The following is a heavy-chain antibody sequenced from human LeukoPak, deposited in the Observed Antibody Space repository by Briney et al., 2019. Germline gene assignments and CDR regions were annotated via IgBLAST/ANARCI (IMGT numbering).Heavy chain of an antibody. Sequence: GGSLRLSCAASGFTFDDYAMHWVRQAPGKGLEWVSGISWNSGSIGYADSVKGRFTISRDNAKNSLYLQMNSLRAEDTALYYCAKDYWPYSSGWYFDPWGRGTLVTVSS. CDR2: ISWNSGSI. V-gene: IGHV3-9*01. D-gene: IGHD6-19*01. J-gene: IGHJ5*02. CDR1: GFTFDDYA. CDR3: AKDYWPYSSGWYFDP.